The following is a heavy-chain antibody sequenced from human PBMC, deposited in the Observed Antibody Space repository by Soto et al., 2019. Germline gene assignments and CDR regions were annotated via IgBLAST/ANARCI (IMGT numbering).Heavy chain of an antibody. V-gene: IGHV3-15*01. Sequence: EVQLVESGGGLVKPGGSLRLSWAASGFTFSNAWMSWVRQAPGKGLEWVGRIKSKTDGGTTDYAAPVKGRFTISRDDSKNTLYLQMNSLKTEDTAVYYCTTALWFGEFDYYYYGMDVWGQGTTVTVSS. D-gene: IGHD3-10*01. J-gene: IGHJ6*02. CDR1: GFTFSNAW. CDR3: TTALWFGEFDYYYYGMDV. CDR2: IKSKTDGGTT.